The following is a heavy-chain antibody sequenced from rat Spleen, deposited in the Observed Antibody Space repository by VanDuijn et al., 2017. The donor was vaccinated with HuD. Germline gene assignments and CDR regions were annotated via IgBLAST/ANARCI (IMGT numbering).Heavy chain of an antibody. Sequence: EVQLQESGPGLVKPSQSLSLTCSVTAYSITSSYRWNWIRKFPGNKLDWLGYINSAGSTNYTPSLKSRISITRDTSKNQFFLQVNSVTTEDTATYYCARAYYDGTYYDYWGQGVMVTVSS. CDR1: AYSITSSYR. D-gene: IGHD1-12*02. J-gene: IGHJ2*01. V-gene: IGHV3-3*01. CDR2: INSAGST. CDR3: ARAYYDGTYYDY.